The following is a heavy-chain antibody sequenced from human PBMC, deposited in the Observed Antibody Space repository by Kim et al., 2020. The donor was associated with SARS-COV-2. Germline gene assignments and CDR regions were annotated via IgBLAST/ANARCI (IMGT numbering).Heavy chain of an antibody. D-gene: IGHD3-10*01. J-gene: IGHJ4*02. CDR1: GYTFTSYG. Sequence: ASVKVSCKASGYTFTSYGISWVRQAPGQGLEWMGWISAYNGNTNYAQKLQGRVTMTTDTYTSTAYMELRSLRSDDTAVYYCARWITMVRGVIIPTNYFDYWGQGTLVTVSS. CDR2: ISAYNGNT. CDR3: ARWITMVRGVIIPTNYFDY. V-gene: IGHV1-18*01.